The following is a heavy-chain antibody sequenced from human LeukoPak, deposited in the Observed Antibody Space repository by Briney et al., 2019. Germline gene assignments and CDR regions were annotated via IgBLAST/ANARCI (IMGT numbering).Heavy chain of an antibody. D-gene: IGHD3-9*01. CDR2: IIPIFGTA. CDR3: ARLYDILTGQESGDY. J-gene: IGHJ4*02. Sequence: SVKVSCKASGGTFSSYAISWVRQAPGQGLEWMGRIIPIFGTANYAQKFQGGVTITTDESTSTAYMELSSLRSEDTAVYYCARLYDILTGQESGDYWGQGTLVTVSS. V-gene: IGHV1-69*05. CDR1: GGTFSSYA.